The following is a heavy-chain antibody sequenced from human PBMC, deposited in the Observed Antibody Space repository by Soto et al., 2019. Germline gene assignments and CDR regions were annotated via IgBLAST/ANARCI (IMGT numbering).Heavy chain of an antibody. V-gene: IGHV4-34*01. CDR3: ARGHSTSGYDS. CDR2: IHHSGST. J-gene: IGHJ4*02. CDR1: GASFSGYY. Sequence: PSETLSLTCSVYGASFSGYYWSWIRQLPGKGLQWIGGIHHSGSTHYNPSLKSRLTFSIDTSQSQFYMMLTSVTAADTALYFCARGHSTSGYDSWGQGSLVTVSS. D-gene: IGHD6-6*01.